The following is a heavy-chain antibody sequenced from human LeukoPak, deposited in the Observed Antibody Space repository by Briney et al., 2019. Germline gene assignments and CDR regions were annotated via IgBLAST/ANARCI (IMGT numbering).Heavy chain of an antibody. CDR1: GFTFGTYG. D-gene: IGHD2/OR15-2a*01. V-gene: IGHV3-30*02. CDR2: IRYDGSIR. Sequence: GGSLRLSCAASGFTFGTYGMHWVRQAPGKGLEWAAFIRYDGSIRYYADSVKGRFTISRDNSKNTLFLQMNSLRAEGTALYYCAKEGRPPRTDDHHNYLFGDYWGQGTLVTVSS. J-gene: IGHJ4*02. CDR3: AKEGRPPRTDDHHNYLFGDY.